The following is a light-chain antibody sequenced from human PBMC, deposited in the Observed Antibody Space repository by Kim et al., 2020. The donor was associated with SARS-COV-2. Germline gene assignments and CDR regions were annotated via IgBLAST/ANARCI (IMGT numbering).Light chain of an antibody. J-gene: IGLJ1*01. CDR3: SSYTSSSTPYV. CDR1: SSDVGGYNY. V-gene: IGLV2-14*03. CDR2: DVT. Sequence: QSITSSCTGTSSDVGGYNYVSWYQQHPGKAPKLMIYDVTSRPSVVSSRFTGSKSGNTASLTISGLQAEDEADYYCSSYTSSSTPYVVGTGTKVTVL.